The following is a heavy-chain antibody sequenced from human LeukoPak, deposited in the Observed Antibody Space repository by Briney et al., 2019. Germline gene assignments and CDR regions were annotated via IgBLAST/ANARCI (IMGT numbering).Heavy chain of an antibody. CDR3: ARRLYYDSSGYSGNYFDY. D-gene: IGHD3-22*01. CDR1: GGSISSSNW. J-gene: IGHJ4*02. CDR2: IYHSGST. V-gene: IGHV4-4*02. Sequence: SETLSLTCAVSGGSISSSNWWSWVRQPPGKGLEWIGEIYHSGSTYYNPSLKSRVTISVDTSKNQFSLKLSSVTAADTAVYYCARRLYYDSSGYSGNYFDYWGQGTLVTVSS.